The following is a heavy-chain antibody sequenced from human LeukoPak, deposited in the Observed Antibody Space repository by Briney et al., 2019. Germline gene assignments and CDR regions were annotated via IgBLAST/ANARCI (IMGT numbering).Heavy chain of an antibody. Sequence: PSETLSLTCTVSGGSASSYYWSWIRQPPGKGLEWIGYIYYSGSTNYNPSLKSRVTISVDTSKNQFSLKLSSVTAADTAVYYCARARRAPYYDFWSGYPISRYYYMDVWGKGTTVTVS. CDR3: ARARRAPYYDFWSGYPISRYYYMDV. CDR2: IYYSGST. J-gene: IGHJ6*03. D-gene: IGHD3-3*01. CDR1: GGSASSYY. V-gene: IGHV4-59*02.